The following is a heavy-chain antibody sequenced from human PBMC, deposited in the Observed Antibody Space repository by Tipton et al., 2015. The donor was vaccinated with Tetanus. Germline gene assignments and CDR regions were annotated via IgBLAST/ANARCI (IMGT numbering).Heavy chain of an antibody. Sequence: TLSLTCTVSGGSVSSGSYYWSWIRQPPGKGLEWIGYIYYSGSTNYNPSLKSRVTISVDTSKNQFSLKLSSVTAADTAVYYCASHYGSGSDDAFDIWGQGTIVTVSS. V-gene: IGHV4-61*01. CDR1: GGSVSSGSYY. CDR2: IYYSGST. CDR3: ASHYGSGSDDAFDI. D-gene: IGHD3-10*01. J-gene: IGHJ3*02.